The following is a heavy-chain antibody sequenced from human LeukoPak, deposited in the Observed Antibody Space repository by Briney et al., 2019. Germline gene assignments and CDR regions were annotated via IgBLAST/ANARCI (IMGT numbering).Heavy chain of an antibody. Sequence: SQPLSLTCTVSGDSISNGGYYWSWIRLHPGKGLAWVGYIYDSGTTYYSPALQSRVSISVDTSDNKFSLKLKSLTAADTAVYYCARGGDRRGFDYWGQGTLVTVSS. CDR3: ARGGDRRGFDY. D-gene: IGHD1-14*01. CDR1: GDSISNGGYY. V-gene: IGHV4-31*03. CDR2: IYDSGTT. J-gene: IGHJ4*02.